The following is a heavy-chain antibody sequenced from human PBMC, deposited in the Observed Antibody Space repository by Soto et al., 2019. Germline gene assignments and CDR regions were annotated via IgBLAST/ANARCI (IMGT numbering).Heavy chain of an antibody. Sequence: QVQLVQSGAEVKKPGASVKVSCKASGYTFTTYGISWVRQAPGQGLEWMGWISAYNGNTNYAQKLQGRVTMTTVTSTSTAYMGLRSRRSDATAVYYCARVMTLTQHVLGGYYYRMDVWGQGTTVAVSS. J-gene: IGHJ6*02. CDR3: ARVMTLTQHVLGGYYYRMDV. CDR1: GYTFTTYG. D-gene: IGHD3-16*01. CDR2: ISAYNGNT. V-gene: IGHV1-18*01.